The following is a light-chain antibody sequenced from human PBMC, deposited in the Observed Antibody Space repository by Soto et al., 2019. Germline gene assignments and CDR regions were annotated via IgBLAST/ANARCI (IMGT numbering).Light chain of an antibody. V-gene: IGKV1-8*01. CDR1: QGISSY. J-gene: IGKJ4*01. CDR3: QQYYSYPLT. Sequence: AIRMTQSPSPFSASTGDRVTITCRASQGISSYLAWYQQKPGKAPKLLIYAASTLQSGVPSRFSGSGSGTDFTLTISFLQSEDFATYYCQQYYSYPLTFGGGTKVEIK. CDR2: AAS.